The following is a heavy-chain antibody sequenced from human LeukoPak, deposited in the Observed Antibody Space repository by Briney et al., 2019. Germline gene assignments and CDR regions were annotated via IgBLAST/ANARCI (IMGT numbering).Heavy chain of an antibody. V-gene: IGHV3-21*01. CDR3: ARDLSATARAYDY. CDR2: IAISATYI. Sequence: SGGSLRLSCAASGFILSEYNMKWVRQAPGKGLQWVSFIAISATYITYADSVKGRFTISRDNAKNSLYLQMNSLRAEDTAVYYCARDLSATARAYDYWGQGTLVTVSS. D-gene: IGHD1-26*01. CDR1: GFILSEYN. J-gene: IGHJ4*02.